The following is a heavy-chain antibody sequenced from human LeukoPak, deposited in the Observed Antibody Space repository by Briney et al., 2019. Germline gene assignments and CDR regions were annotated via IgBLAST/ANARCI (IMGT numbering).Heavy chain of an antibody. CDR3: ARHYRTGFGELPNYYYYGMDV. Sequence: SETLSLTCTVSGGSISSYYWSWIRQPPGKGLEWIGYIYYSGSTNYNPSLKSRVTISVDTSKNQFSLKLSSVTAADTAVYYCARHYRTGFGELPNYYYYGMDVWGQGTTVTVSS. CDR1: GGSISSYY. D-gene: IGHD3-10*01. CDR2: IYYSGST. J-gene: IGHJ6*02. V-gene: IGHV4-59*08.